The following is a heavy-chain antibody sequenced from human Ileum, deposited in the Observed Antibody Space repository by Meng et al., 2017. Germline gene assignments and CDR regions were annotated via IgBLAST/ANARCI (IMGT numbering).Heavy chain of an antibody. Sequence: LQQVGEVSLKPSETLALTCAVDGGSFSCYCLGWIRQPPGKGCEWIGEITHSGITHNIRSLKCRVTISVDTSKNQFSLKLSSVTAADTAVYYCASVKPPGPPYGYYAGVFDYWGQGTLVTVSS. CDR1: GGSFSCYC. CDR3: ASVKPPGPPYGYYAGVFDY. J-gene: IGHJ4*02. D-gene: IGHD4-17*01. V-gene: IGHV4-34*01. CDR2: ITHSGIT.